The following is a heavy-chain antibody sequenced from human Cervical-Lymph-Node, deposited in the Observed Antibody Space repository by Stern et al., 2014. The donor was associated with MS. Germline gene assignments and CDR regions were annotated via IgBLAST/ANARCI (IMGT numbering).Heavy chain of an antibody. CDR3: ARDGPPIQVATAGTFFDY. D-gene: IGHD6-13*01. V-gene: IGHV1-46*01. CDR2: IDPSGGRT. Sequence: QVQLGQSGAEVKKPGASVKVSCKASGYTFTNHYIHWVRQAPGQGLEWLAIIDPSGGRTSIAQRFKGRLIMTRDTSTPTRYMKLSSLTSEDTAIYYCARDGPPIQVATAGTFFDYWGQGTLVTVSS. J-gene: IGHJ4*02. CDR1: GYTFTNHY.